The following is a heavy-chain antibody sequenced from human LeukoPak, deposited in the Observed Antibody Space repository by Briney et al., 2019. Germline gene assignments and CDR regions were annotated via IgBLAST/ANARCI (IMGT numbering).Heavy chain of an antibody. V-gene: IGHV3-48*03. CDR1: GFTFSSYE. Sequence: GGSLRLSCAASGFTFSSYEMNWVRQAPGKGLEWVSYISSSGSTIYYADSVKGRFTISRDNAKNSLYLQMNSLRAEDKAVYYCARAEGRVSFDPWGQGTLVTVSS. CDR2: ISSSGSTI. D-gene: IGHD3-10*01. CDR3: ARAEGRVSFDP. J-gene: IGHJ5*02.